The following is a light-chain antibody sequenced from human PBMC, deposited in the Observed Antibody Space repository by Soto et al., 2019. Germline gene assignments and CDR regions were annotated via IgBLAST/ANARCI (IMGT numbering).Light chain of an antibody. CDR2: SAS. V-gene: IGKV3-20*01. Sequence: EIVLTQSPGTLSLSPGERATLSCRASESVTSGYVAWYQLKPGQSPRLLIYSASTRATGIPDRFSGSGSGTDFTLTISRLEPEDFAVYYCQQYVTSLTFGSGTKVDI. J-gene: IGKJ4*01. CDR3: QQYVTSLT. CDR1: ESVTSGY.